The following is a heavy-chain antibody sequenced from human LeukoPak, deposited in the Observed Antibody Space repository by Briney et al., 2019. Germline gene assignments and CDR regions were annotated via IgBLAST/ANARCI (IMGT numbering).Heavy chain of an antibody. V-gene: IGHV3-74*01. CDR2: INIDGRDT. J-gene: IGHJ4*02. CDR3: TRDMATADLVY. Sequence: GGSLRLSCVVSGFTFNKYYMHWVRQAPGRGLVWVSRINIDGRDTSYADSVRGRFTMSRDNAKNTLYLQMNSLRPEDTAVYYCTRDMATADLVYWGQGALVTVSS. CDR1: GFTFNKYY. D-gene: IGHD5-24*01.